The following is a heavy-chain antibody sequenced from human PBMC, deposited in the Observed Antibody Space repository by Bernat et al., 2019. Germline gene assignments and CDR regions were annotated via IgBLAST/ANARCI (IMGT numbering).Heavy chain of an antibody. CDR1: GYSFTSYV. Sequence: QVQLVQSGAEVKKPGASVKVSCKASGYSFTSYVISWVRQAPGQGLEWVAWISAYNGHTSYAQSVQGRVTMTTDTATSTAYMELRSLTSDDTAVYYCARDWYYGSGRTTPFEYWGQGTLVTVSS. D-gene: IGHD3-10*01. J-gene: IGHJ4*02. V-gene: IGHV1-18*01. CDR2: ISAYNGHT. CDR3: ARDWYYGSGRTTPFEY.